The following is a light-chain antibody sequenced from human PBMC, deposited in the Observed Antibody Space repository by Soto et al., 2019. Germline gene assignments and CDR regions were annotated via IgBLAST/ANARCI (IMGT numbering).Light chain of an antibody. CDR1: SSVFSASGY. CDR2: DVT. Sequence: QSALTQPASVSGSPGQSITISCTGTSSVFSASGYVSWYQHHPGRAPKLVIYDVTTRPSGVSNRFSGSKSSNTASLTISGLRAEDEADYYCSSYTSSSTSVVFGGGTKLTVL. J-gene: IGLJ2*01. V-gene: IGLV2-14*03. CDR3: SSYTSSSTSVV.